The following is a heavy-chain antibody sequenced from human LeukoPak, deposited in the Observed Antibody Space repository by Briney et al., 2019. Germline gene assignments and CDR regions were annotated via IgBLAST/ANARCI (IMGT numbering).Heavy chain of an antibody. Sequence: SETLSLTCTVSGGSISSGGYYWSWIRQHPGKGLEWIGYIYYSGSTYYNPSLKSRVTISVDTSKNQFSLKLSSVTAADTAVYYCARVPVEDDFWSGYRDYWGQGTLVTVSS. D-gene: IGHD3-3*01. V-gene: IGHV4-31*03. J-gene: IGHJ4*02. CDR3: ARVPVEDDFWSGYRDY. CDR1: GGSISSGGYY. CDR2: IYYSGST.